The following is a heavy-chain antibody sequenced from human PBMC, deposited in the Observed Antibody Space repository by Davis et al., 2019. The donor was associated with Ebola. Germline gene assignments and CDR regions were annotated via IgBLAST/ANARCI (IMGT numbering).Heavy chain of an antibody. Sequence: PSETLSLTCTVSGGSISSYYWSWIRQPPGKGLEWIGYIYYSGSTNYNPSLKSRVTISVDTSKNQFSLKLSSVTAADTAVYYCARAAAGTRWYFDLWGRGTLVTVSS. J-gene: IGHJ2*01. D-gene: IGHD6-13*01. CDR3: ARAAAGTRWYFDL. CDR2: IYYSGST. V-gene: IGHV4-59*01. CDR1: GGSISSYY.